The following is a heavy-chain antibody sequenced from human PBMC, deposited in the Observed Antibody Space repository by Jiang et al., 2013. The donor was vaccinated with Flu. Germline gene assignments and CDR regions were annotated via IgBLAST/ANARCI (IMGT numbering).Heavy chain of an antibody. J-gene: IGHJ4*02. CDR2: IYYSGST. D-gene: IGHD4-11*01. Sequence: GSGLVKPSETLSLTCTVSGASISSYYWSWIRQPPGKGLEWIGYIYYSGSTNYNPSLKSRVTISVDTSKNQFSLKLSSVTAADTAVYYCARGYLQFFDYWGQGTLVTVSS. CDR1: GASISSYY. CDR3: ARGYLQFFDY. V-gene: IGHV4-59*01.